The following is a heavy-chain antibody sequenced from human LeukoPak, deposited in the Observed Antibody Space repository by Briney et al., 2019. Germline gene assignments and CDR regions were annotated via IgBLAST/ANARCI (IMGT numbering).Heavy chain of an antibody. CDR3: AGQASAASDS. D-gene: IGHD6-13*01. J-gene: IGHJ4*02. CDR1: GYSFTSFW. CDR2: IYSADSET. Sequence: GESLKISCKRSGYSFTSFWIGWVRQMSGGGLEWMGIIYSADSETRYSPSFQGQVTLSVDKSISTAYLQWSSLKASDTAIYYCAGQASAASDSWGQGTLVTVSS. V-gene: IGHV5-51*01.